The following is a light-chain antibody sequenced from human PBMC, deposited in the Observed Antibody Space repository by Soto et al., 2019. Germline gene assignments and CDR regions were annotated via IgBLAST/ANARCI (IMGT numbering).Light chain of an antibody. CDR3: QHYKNWPRT. CDR2: GAS. Sequence: EIVMTQSPATLSVSPGERATLSCRASQSVSSNLAWYQQKPGQAPRLLIYGASTRATGIPARFSGSGSGTEFTLTISGLQSEDFAVYYCQHYKNWPRTFGQGTKVEIK. J-gene: IGKJ1*01. V-gene: IGKV3-15*01. CDR1: QSVSSN.